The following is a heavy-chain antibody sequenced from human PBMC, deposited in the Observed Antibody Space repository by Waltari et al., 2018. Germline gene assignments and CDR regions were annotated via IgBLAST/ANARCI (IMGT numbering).Heavy chain of an antibody. V-gene: IGHV1-18*01. CDR1: GYTFTSYG. CDR2: ISAYNGNT. Sequence: QVQLVQSGAEVKKPGASVKVSCKASGYTFTSYGISWVRHAPGQGLEWMGWISAYNGNTNYAQKLQGRVTMTTDTSTSTAYMELRGLRSDDTAVYYCARERRDGDYYYYGMDVWGQGTTVTVSS. J-gene: IGHJ6*02. CDR3: ARERRDGDYYYYGMDV. D-gene: IGHD2-21*01.